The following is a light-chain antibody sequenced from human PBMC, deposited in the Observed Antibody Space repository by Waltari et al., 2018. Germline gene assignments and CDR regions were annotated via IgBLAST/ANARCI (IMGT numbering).Light chain of an antibody. CDR3: NSYTTSSTWV. CDR1: SSDVGAYNY. J-gene: IGLJ3*02. V-gene: IGLV2-14*01. CDR2: EVR. Sequence: QSALTQPPSVSGSPGQSITIPCTGTSSDVGAYNYVPWYQHLPGKAPKLTISEVRNRPSGVSNRFSGSKSGNMASLTISGLQAEDEADYYCNSYTTSSTWVFGGGTKLTVL.